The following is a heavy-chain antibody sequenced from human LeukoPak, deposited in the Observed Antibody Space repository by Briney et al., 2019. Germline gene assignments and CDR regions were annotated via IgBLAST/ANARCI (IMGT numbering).Heavy chain of an antibody. J-gene: IGHJ6*03. Sequence: GASVKVSCKASGYTFTSYDINWVRQATGQGLEWMGWMNPNSGNTGYAQKFQGRVTMTRNTSISTAYMELSSLRSEDKAVYYCARGAERVRGVIIDLFYMDVWGKGTPVTVSS. CDR3: ARGAERVRGVIIDLFYMDV. CDR2: MNPNSGNT. D-gene: IGHD3-10*01. V-gene: IGHV1-8*01. CDR1: GYTFTSYD.